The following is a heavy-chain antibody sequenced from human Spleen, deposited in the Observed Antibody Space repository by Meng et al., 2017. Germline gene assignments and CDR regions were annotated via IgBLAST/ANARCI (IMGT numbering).Heavy chain of an antibody. CDR3: ARGRFVQRLFDY. Sequence: QVQLQESGPGLVKPSQTLSLTCTVSGDSISSGDYYWSWIRQPPGKGLEWIGYIYYSGSTNYNPSLKSRVTISVDTSKNQFSLKLSSVTAADTAVYYCARGRFVQRLFDYWGQGTLVTVSS. V-gene: IGHV4-30-4*01. J-gene: IGHJ4*02. D-gene: IGHD6-25*01. CDR2: IYYSGST. CDR1: GDSISSGDYY.